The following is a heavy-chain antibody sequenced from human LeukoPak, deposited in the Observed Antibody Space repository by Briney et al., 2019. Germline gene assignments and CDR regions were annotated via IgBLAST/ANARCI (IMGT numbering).Heavy chain of an antibody. D-gene: IGHD3-10*01. CDR2: INHSGST. J-gene: IGHJ4*02. CDR3: ARATPKGYYGSGSYSAFDY. V-gene: IGHV4-34*01. Sequence: PSETLSLTCAVYGGPFSGYYWSWIRQPPGKGLEWIGEINHSGSTNYNPSLKSRVTISVDTSKNQFSLKLSSVTAADTAVYYCARATPKGYYGSGSYSAFDYWGQGTLVTVSS. CDR1: GGPFSGYY.